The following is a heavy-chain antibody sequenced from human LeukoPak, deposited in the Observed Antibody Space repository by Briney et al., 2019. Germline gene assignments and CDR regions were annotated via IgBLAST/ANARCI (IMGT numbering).Heavy chain of an antibody. V-gene: IGHV4-34*01. Sequence: SKTLSLTCAVYGGSFSGYYWSWIRQPPGKGLEWIGEINHSGSTNYNPSLKSRVTISVDTSKNQFSLKLSSVTAADTGVYYCARGRMSRRYPTYYYYMDVWVKGTTVTVSS. CDR3: ARGRMSRRYPTYYYYMDV. J-gene: IGHJ6*03. CDR2: INHSGST. D-gene: IGHD6-19*01. CDR1: GGSFSGYY.